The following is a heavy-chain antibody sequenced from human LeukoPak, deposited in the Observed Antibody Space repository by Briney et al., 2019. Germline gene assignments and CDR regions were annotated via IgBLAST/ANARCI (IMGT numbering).Heavy chain of an antibody. CDR2: ISAYNGNT. CDR1: GYTFTSYG. Sequence: ASVKVPCKASGYTFTSYGISWVRQAPGQGLEWMGCISAYNGNTNYGQKLQGRVTMTTDTSTSTAYMELRSLRSDDTAVYYCARDDSNMGYCTNAVCYSLDYWGQGTLVTVSS. CDR3: ARDDSNMGYCTNAVCYSLDY. V-gene: IGHV1-18*01. D-gene: IGHD2-8*01. J-gene: IGHJ4*02.